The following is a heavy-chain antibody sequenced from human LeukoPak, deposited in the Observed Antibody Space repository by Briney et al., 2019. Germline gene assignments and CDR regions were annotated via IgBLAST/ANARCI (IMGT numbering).Heavy chain of an antibody. CDR2: IWYDGSNK. Sequence: GGSLRLSCAASGFTFSSYGMHWVRQAPGKGLEWVAVIWYDGSNKYYAGSVKGRFTISRDNSKNTLYLEMNSLRAEDTAVYYCARGMTTVTKGGFDYWGQGTLVTVSS. V-gene: IGHV3-33*01. D-gene: IGHD4-17*01. CDR3: ARGMTTVTKGGFDY. J-gene: IGHJ4*02. CDR1: GFTFSSYG.